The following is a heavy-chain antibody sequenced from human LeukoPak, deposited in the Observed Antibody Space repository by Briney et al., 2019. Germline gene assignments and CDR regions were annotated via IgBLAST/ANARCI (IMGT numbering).Heavy chain of an antibody. D-gene: IGHD5-24*01. CDR2: ISSSSSYI. CDR1: GLTFSSYS. V-gene: IGHV3-21*04. CDR3: AKDSRPARDGYNFYFDY. Sequence: PGGSLRLSCAASGLTFSSYSMNWVRQAPGKGLEWVSSISSSSSYIYYADSVKGRFTISRDNAKNSLYLQMNSLRAEDTALYYCAKDSRPARDGYNFYFDYWGQGTLVTVSS. J-gene: IGHJ4*02.